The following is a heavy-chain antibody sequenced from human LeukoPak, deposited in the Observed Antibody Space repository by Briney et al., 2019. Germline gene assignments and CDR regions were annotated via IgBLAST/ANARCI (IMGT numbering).Heavy chain of an antibody. CDR1: GFTFSSYA. CDR3: ARGRVDDYGGNRDDEFDY. Sequence: GGSLRLSCAASGFTFSSYAMHWIRQAPGKGLEWVAVISDDGSNYSYADSVKGRFTISRDNSKNTVYLQMNSLRAEDTAVYYCARGRVDDYGGNRDDEFDYWGQGTLVTVSS. CDR2: ISDDGSNY. D-gene: IGHD4-23*01. J-gene: IGHJ4*02. V-gene: IGHV3-30-3*01.